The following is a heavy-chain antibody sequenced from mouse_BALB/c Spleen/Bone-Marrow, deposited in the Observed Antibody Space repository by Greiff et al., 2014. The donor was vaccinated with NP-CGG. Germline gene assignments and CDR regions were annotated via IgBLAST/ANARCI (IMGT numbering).Heavy chain of an antibody. CDR3: ASLFRGAMDY. V-gene: IGHV5-9-1*01. Sequence: EVKLVESGGGLVKPGGSLKLSCAASGFTFSSYAMSWVRQTPEKRPEWVATISSGGSYTYYPDSVKGRFTISRDNAKNTLYLQMSSLRSEDTAMYYCASLFRGAMDYWGQGTSVTVSS. J-gene: IGHJ4*01. CDR1: GFTFSSYA. CDR2: ISSGGSYT.